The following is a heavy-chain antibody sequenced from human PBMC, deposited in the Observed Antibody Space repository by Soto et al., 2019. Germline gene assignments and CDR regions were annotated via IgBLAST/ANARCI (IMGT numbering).Heavy chain of an antibody. J-gene: IGHJ4*02. CDR3: ARDLAGRIDY. D-gene: IGHD6-25*01. V-gene: IGHV1-8*01. CDR1: GYTFTSCD. CDR2: MNPNSGNT. Sequence: ASAKVSCKASGYTFTSCDINWMRQATGQGLEWMGWMNPNSGNTGYAQKFQGRVTMTRNTSISTAYMELSSLRSEDTAVYYCARDLAGRIDYWGQGTLVTVSS.